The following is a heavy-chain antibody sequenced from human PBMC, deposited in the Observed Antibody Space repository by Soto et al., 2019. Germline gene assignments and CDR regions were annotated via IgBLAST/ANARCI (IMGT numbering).Heavy chain of an antibody. J-gene: IGHJ6*02. D-gene: IGHD3-10*01. CDR1: GFTVTAHY. CDR2: IYSGGGK. V-gene: IGHV3-53*01. Sequence: GGSLRLSCAASGFTVTAHYVAWVRQAPGRGLEWVSLIYSGGGKYYADSVKGRSTISRDTSEKTFYLQMNSLRSEDTAVYYCARSDPAYAYGLNVWGQGSTITVSS. CDR3: ARSDPAYAYGLNV.